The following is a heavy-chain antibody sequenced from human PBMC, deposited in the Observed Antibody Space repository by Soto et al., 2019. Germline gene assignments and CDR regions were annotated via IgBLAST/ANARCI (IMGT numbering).Heavy chain of an antibody. V-gene: IGHV1-69*01. J-gene: IGHJ5*02. CDR3: ARDRNSDYGDYVARGFDP. CDR2: IILIFGTA. CDR1: GGTFSSYA. Sequence: QVQLVQSGAEVKKPGSSVKVSCKASGGTFSSYAISWVRQAPGQGLEWMGGIILIFGTANYAQKFQGRVTITADESTSTAYMELSSLRSEDTAVYYCARDRNSDYGDYVARGFDPWGQGTLVTVSS. D-gene: IGHD4-17*01.